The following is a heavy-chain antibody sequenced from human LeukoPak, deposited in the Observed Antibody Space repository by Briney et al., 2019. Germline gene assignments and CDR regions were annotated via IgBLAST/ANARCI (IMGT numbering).Heavy chain of an antibody. CDR3: TRDRHKYNYDGSGHPPY. CDR2: ISSSSTTI. Sequence: PGGSLRLSRAASGFIFSSYSMRWVRQAPGKGLEWVSYISSSSTTIYYADSVKGRFTISRDNAKNSLYLQMNSLRAEDTAVYYCTRDRHKYNYDGSGHPPYWGQGTLVTVSS. J-gene: IGHJ4*02. V-gene: IGHV3-48*01. CDR1: GFIFSSYS. D-gene: IGHD3-22*01.